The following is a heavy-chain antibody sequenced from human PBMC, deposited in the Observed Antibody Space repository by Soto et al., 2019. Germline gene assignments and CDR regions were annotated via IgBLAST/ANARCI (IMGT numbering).Heavy chain of an antibody. CDR1: GFTFSNSW. V-gene: IGHV3-7*03. CDR3: ARDLFEAARRGEYAFDI. CDR2: IKQDGSEK. D-gene: IGHD3-16*01. J-gene: IGHJ3*02. Sequence: PVGSLRLSCAASGFTFSNSWMSWVRQAPGKGLEWVANIKQDGSEKYYVDSVKGRFTISRDNAKNSLYLQMNSLRAEDTAVYYCARDLFEAARRGEYAFDIWGQGTMVTVSS.